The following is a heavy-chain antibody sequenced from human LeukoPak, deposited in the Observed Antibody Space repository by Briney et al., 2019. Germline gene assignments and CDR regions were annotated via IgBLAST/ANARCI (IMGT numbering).Heavy chain of an antibody. CDR1: GFTFSSYA. Sequence: GGSLRLSCAASGFTFSSYAMSWVRQAPGKGLEWVSAISGSGGSTYYADSVKGRFTIFRDNSKNTLYLQMNSLRAEDTTVYYCAKDVSGYYYTGAFDIWGQGTMVTVSS. V-gene: IGHV3-23*01. J-gene: IGHJ3*02. CDR2: ISGSGGST. CDR3: AKDVSGYYYTGAFDI. D-gene: IGHD3-22*01.